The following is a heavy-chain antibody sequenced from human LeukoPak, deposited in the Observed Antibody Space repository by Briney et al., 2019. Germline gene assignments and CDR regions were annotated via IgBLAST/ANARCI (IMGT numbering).Heavy chain of an antibody. CDR3: ARFRYNSYFDY. D-gene: IGHD5-24*01. CDR1: GGSFSGYY. Sequence: PSETLSLTCAVYGGSFSGYYWSWIRQPPGKGLEWIGEINHSGSTNYNPSLKSRVTISVDTSKNQFSLKLSSVTAADTAVYYCARFRYNSYFDYWGQGTLVTVSS. CDR2: INHSGST. J-gene: IGHJ4*02. V-gene: IGHV4-34*01.